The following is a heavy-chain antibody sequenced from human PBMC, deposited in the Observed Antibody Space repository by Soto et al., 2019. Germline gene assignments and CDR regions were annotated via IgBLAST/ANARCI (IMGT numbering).Heavy chain of an antibody. D-gene: IGHD2-21*02. CDR3: ARGFRGGDADWFDP. CDR2: IIPIFGTA. J-gene: IGHJ5*02. V-gene: IGHV1-69*05. Sequence: PVKVSSKESRGPFSSKSISLVRQAPGQGLEWMGGIIPIFGTANYAQKFQGRVTITRDTSASTAYMELSSLRSEDTAVYYCARGFRGGDADWFDPWGQGTLVTVS. CDR1: RGPFSSKS.